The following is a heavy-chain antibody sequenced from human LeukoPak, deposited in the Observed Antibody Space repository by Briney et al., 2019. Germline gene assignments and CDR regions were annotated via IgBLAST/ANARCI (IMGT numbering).Heavy chain of an antibody. CDR2: INPNSGGT. V-gene: IGHV1-2*02. D-gene: IGHD3-3*01. Sequence: GASVKVSCKASGYTFTGYYMHWVRQAPGQGLEWMGWINPNSGGTNYAQKFQGRVTMTRDTSISTAYMELSRLRSDDTAVYYCARGYDFWSGYYSPFDYWGQGTLVTVSS. J-gene: IGHJ4*02. CDR3: ARGYDFWSGYYSPFDY. CDR1: GYTFTGYY.